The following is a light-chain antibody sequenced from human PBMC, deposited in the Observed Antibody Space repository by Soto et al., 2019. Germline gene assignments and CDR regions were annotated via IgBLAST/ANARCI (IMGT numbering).Light chain of an antibody. Sequence: DIQMTQSPSTLSASVGDRVTITCRASQSISSWLAWYQQKPGKPPKLQIYKASSLESGVPSRFSGSGSGTEFTLTISSLQPDDFATYYCQQYDSYPYTFGQGPNLEIK. CDR3: QQYDSYPYT. J-gene: IGKJ2*01. V-gene: IGKV1-5*03. CDR2: KAS. CDR1: QSISSW.